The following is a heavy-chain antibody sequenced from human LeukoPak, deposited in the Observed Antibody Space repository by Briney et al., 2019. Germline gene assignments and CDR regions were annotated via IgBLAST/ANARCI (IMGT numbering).Heavy chain of an antibody. D-gene: IGHD3-9*01. CDR3: ALFSIPGD. J-gene: IGHJ4*02. Sequence: WGSLRLSCATSGFTFNTYWMHWVRQAPGKGLVWLSNINADGSSITYADSVKGRFTISRDNAKNTLYLQMNSLSAEDTAVYYCALFSIPGDWGQGTLVTVSS. V-gene: IGHV3-74*01. CDR2: INADGSSI. CDR1: GFTFNTYW.